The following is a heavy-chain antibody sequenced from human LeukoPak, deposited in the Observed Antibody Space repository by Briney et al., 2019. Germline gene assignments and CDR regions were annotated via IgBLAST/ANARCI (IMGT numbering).Heavy chain of an antibody. CDR3: AREPLYGGNPADY. CDR1: GGSISSGDYY. V-gene: IGHV4-30-4*08. J-gene: IGHJ4*02. Sequence: PSETLSLTCTVSGGSISSGDYYWSWIRQPPGKGLEWIGYIYYSGSTYYNPSLKSRVTISVDTSKNQFSLKLSSVTAADTAVYYCAREPLYGGNPADYWGQGTLVTVSS. CDR2: IYYSGST. D-gene: IGHD4-23*01.